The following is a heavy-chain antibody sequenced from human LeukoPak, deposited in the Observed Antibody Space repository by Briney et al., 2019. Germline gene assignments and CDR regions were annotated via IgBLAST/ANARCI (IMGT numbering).Heavy chain of an antibody. D-gene: IGHD3-22*01. CDR3: ARQAYDSIVFYDY. V-gene: IGHV4-59*01. J-gene: IGHJ4*02. CDR2: ISDSGSI. Sequence: SETLSLTCSISGDSIINYYWNWIRQPPGKGLEWIGYISDSGSINYNPSLMGRDTISVDTSKNQFSLKLNSVTAADTAVYYCARQAYDSIVFYDYGGKETLVTVSS. CDR1: GDSIINYY.